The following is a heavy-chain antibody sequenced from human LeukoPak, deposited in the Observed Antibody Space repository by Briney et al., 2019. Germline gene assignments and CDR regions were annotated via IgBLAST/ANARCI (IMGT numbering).Heavy chain of an antibody. CDR1: GFTFSSYG. D-gene: IGHD2-2*01. CDR3: ARDPHCSSTSCYLRGIADYYYYGMDV. CDR2: ISYDGSNK. Sequence: PGGSLRLSCAASGFTFSSYGMHWVRQAPGKGLEWVAVISYDGSNKYYADSVKGRFTISRDNTKNTLYLQMNSLRAEDTAVYYCARDPHCSSTSCYLRGIADYYYYGMDVWGQGTTVTVSS. V-gene: IGHV3-30*03. J-gene: IGHJ6*02.